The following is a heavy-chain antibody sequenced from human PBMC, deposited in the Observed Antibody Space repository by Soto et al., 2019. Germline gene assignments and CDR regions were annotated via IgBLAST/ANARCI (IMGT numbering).Heavy chain of an antibody. CDR1: GCSIKIGGYY. CDR3: ARTAWHFFDY. J-gene: IGHJ4*02. D-gene: IGHD3-3*02. V-gene: IGHV4-31*03. Sequence: SETLSLTCPVSGCSIKIGGYYWSWIRQHPGKGLEWIGYIYYSGSTFYNPSLKSRVTISFDTSKNQFSLKLNSVTAADTAVYYCARTAWHFFDYWGQGTLVTVSS. CDR2: IYYSGST.